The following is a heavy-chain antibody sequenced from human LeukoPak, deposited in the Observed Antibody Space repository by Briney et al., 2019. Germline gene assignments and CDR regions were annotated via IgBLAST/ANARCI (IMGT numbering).Heavy chain of an antibody. CDR3: ATSITMVRVVIISGDWFDP. Sequence: ASVKVSCKTSGYTFTSYSISWVRQAPGQGLEWMGSISPYNGNTNYAQKLQGRVTMTTDTSTSTAYMDLRSLRSDDTALYYCATSITMVRVVIISGDWFDPWGQGTLVTVSS. CDR2: ISPYNGNT. D-gene: IGHD3-10*01. CDR1: GYTFTSYS. V-gene: IGHV1-18*01. J-gene: IGHJ5*02.